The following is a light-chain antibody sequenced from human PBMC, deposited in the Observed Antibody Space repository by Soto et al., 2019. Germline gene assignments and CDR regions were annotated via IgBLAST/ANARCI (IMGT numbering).Light chain of an antibody. V-gene: IGKV3-20*01. CDR3: QQYNGSPRT. CDR1: QSVGSMY. J-gene: IGKJ2*01. Sequence: EIVLTQSPGTLSLSPGERAALSWGARQSVGSMYLAWYKQTGGQAPRLLIYGASTRATGIPDRFSGRGSGTEVTLTISRLQPEDFEVYYCQQYNGSPRTFGQGTRLE. CDR2: GAS.